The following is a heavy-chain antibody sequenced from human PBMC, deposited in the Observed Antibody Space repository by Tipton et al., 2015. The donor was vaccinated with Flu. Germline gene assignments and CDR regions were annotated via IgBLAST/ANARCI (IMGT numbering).Heavy chain of an antibody. CDR2: IYPGDSDT. Sequence: QLVQSGAEVKKPGESLKIPCKGSGYIFASYWIGWVRQMPGKGLEWMGLIYPGDSDTRYSPSFLGQVTISVDKSISTAYLQWSSLRASDTAIYYCVRHPYCTNAVCPPGYWYFDLWGRGTLVTVSS. V-gene: IGHV5-51*01. J-gene: IGHJ2*01. CDR1: GYIFASYW. D-gene: IGHD2-8*01. CDR3: VRHPYCTNAVCPPGYWYFDL.